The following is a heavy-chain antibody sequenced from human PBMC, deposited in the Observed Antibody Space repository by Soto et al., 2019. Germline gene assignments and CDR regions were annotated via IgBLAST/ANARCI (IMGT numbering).Heavy chain of an antibody. CDR2: MFYSGST. J-gene: IGHJ4*02. V-gene: IGHV4-31*03. D-gene: IGHD5-12*01. CDR3: ARDNGYGHFDS. CDR1: GASISSGRSY. Sequence: PSETLSLTCTVSGASISSGRSYWSWIRQHPGKDLEWIGYMFYSGSTYYHPSLKSRVNISADTSKNQFSLRLTSVTPADTAVYYCARDNGYGHFDSWGQGTLVTVSS.